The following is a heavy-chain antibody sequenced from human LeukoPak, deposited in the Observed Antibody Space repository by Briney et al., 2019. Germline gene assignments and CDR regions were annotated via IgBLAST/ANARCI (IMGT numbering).Heavy chain of an antibody. J-gene: IGHJ4*02. Sequence: GASVKVSCKASGGTFSSYAISWVRQAPGQGLEWMGGIIPIFGTANYAQKFQGRVTITADKSTSTAYMELSSLRSEDTAVYYCARAYYYYDSSGYYFDYWGQGTLVTVSS. D-gene: IGHD3-22*01. CDR1: GGTFSSYA. V-gene: IGHV1-69*06. CDR3: ARAYYYYDSSGYYFDY. CDR2: IIPIFGTA.